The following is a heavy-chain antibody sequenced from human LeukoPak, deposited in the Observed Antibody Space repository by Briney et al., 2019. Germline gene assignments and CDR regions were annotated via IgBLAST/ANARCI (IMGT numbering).Heavy chain of an antibody. CDR1: GGTFSSYA. J-gene: IGHJ4*02. V-gene: IGHV1-69*05. Sequence: SVKVSCKASGGTFSSYAISWVRQAPGHGLEWMGGIIPIFGTANYAQKLQGRLTMTTDTSTSTAYMELRSLRSDDTAVYYCARVVGSSSWTDYWGQGTLVTVSS. CDR3: ARVVGSSSWTDY. CDR2: IIPIFGTA. D-gene: IGHD6-13*01.